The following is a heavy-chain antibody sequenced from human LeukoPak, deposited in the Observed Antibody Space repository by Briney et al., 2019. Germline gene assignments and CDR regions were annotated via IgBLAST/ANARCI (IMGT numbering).Heavy chain of an antibody. V-gene: IGHV3-33*01. D-gene: IGHD2-15*01. J-gene: IGHJ4*02. CDR3: ARVAYTSSWGERYYFDY. CDR2: IWYDGSNK. CDR1: GFTFSSYG. Sequence: PAGGSLRLSCTASGFTFSSYGMHWVRQAPGKGLEWVAVIWYDGSNKYYADSVKGRFTISRDNSKNTLFLLMNSLTVEDTAIYYCARVAYTSSWGERYYFDYWGQGTLVTVSS.